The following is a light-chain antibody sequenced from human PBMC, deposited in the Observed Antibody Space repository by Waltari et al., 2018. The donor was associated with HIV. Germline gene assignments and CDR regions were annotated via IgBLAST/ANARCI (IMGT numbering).Light chain of an antibody. CDR2: NTS. V-gene: IGKV3-20*01. J-gene: IGKJ1*01. CDR3: QECVSSLWT. Sequence: VLTQSPDILSLSPGARATLSCRADRVVSLNCLAWYQQRPGPAPRLLVYNTSSRAVGVPDRFSATGSGTDFTLTVSRLEPEDFAVYYCQECVSSLWTFGQGTRVEVK. CDR1: RVVSLNC.